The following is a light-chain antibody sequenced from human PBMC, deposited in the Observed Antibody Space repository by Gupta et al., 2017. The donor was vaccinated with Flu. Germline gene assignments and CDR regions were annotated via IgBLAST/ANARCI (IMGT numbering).Light chain of an antibody. J-gene: IGKJ4*01. Sequence: DILLTQSPATLSLSPGERATLSCRASQSVSSYLAWYQQKPGQAPRLLIYDASNRATGIPARFSGSGSGTEFTLTISSREPEDFAVYYCQQRSNWLFTFGGGTKVEIK. CDR1: QSVSSY. CDR2: DAS. CDR3: QQRSNWLFT. V-gene: IGKV3-11*01.